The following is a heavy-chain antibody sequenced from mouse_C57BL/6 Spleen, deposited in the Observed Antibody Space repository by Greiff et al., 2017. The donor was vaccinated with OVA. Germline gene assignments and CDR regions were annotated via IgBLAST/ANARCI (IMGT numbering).Heavy chain of an antibody. D-gene: IGHD1-1*01. J-gene: IGHJ2*01. CDR1: GFTFSSYA. CDR2: ISDGGSYT. CDR3: ARERTTTVVGGFDY. V-gene: IGHV5-4*01. Sequence: EVQLVESGGGLVKPGGSLKLSCAASGFTFSSYAMSWVRQTPEKRLEWVATISDGGSYTYYPDNVKGRFTISRDNAKNNLYLQMSHLNSEDTAMYYCARERTTTVVGGFDYWGQGTTLTVSS.